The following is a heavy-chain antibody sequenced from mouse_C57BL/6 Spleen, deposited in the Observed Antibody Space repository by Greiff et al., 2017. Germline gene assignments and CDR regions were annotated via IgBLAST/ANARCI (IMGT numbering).Heavy chain of an antibody. CDR2: INPSNGGT. J-gene: IGHJ4*01. D-gene: IGHD2-12*01. V-gene: IGHV1-53*01. CDR1: GYTFTSYW. Sequence: VQLQQSGTELVKPGASVKLSCKASGYTFTSYWMHWVKQRPGQGLEWIGNINPSNGGTNYNEKFKSKATLTVDKSSSTAYMQLSSLTSEDSAVYYCAREGKYSSYAMDYWGQGTSVTVSA. CDR3: AREGKYSSYAMDY.